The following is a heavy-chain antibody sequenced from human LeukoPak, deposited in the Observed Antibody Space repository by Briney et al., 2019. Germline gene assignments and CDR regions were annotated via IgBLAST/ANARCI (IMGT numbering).Heavy chain of an antibody. Sequence: GGSLRLSCAASGLTFSNYWIHWVRQPPGKGLVWVSRIRYDGIVTNYADSVEGRFTISRDNAKNTVHLQMNSLRDDDTAVYYCARANPADFNLWGRGTLVTVSS. CDR2: IRYDGIVT. CDR3: ARANPADFNL. D-gene: IGHD1-14*01. V-gene: IGHV3-74*01. CDR1: GLTFSNYW. J-gene: IGHJ2*01.